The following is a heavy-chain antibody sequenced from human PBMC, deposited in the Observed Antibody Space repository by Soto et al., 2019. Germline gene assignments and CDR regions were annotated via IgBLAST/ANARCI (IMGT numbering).Heavy chain of an antibody. D-gene: IGHD3-10*01. J-gene: IGHJ4*02. CDR2: TSTFNGEA. CDR1: GYSFTSTG. CDR3: ARDLDGSGSYFTDY. V-gene: IGHV1-18*01. Sequence: ASVKVSCKASGYSFTSTGISWVRQAPGQGPEWMGWTSTFNGEAKYAQKLQGRVTMTTDTSTTTAYMELRSLTSDDTAVYYCARDLDGSGSYFTDYWGQGTLVTVSS.